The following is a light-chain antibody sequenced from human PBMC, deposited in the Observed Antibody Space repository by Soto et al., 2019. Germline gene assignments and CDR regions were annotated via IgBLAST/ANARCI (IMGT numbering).Light chain of an antibody. CDR1: QSVSSSY. Sequence: IVLTQSPYTLXXXPXXXAXXXCRASQSVSSSYLAWYQQKPGQAPRLLIYGASSRATGIPARFSGSGSGTDFTLTISSLEPEDFAVYYCQQRSDWPSFGQGTRLEIK. J-gene: IGKJ5*01. V-gene: IGKV3D-20*02. CDR2: GAS. CDR3: QQRSDWPS.